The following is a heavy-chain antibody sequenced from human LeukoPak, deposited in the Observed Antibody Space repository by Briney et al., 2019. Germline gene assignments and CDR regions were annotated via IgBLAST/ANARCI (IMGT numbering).Heavy chain of an antibody. CDR3: ATAPHRLNYYDSSGYPVGGDY. CDR1: GYTLTELS. CDR2: FDPEDGET. J-gene: IGHJ4*02. Sequence: ASVTVSCKVSGYTLTELSMHWVRQAPGKGLEWMGGFDPEDGETIYAQKFQGRVTMTEDTSTDTAYMELSSLRSEDTAVYYCATAPHRLNYYDSSGYPVGGDYWGQGTLVTVSS. D-gene: IGHD3-22*01. V-gene: IGHV1-24*01.